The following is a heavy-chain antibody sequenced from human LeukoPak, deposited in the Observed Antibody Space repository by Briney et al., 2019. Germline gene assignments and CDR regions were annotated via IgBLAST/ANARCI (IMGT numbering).Heavy chain of an antibody. CDR2: IKQDGSEK. D-gene: IGHD3-22*01. CDR1: GFTFSSCW. Sequence: GGSLRLSCAASGFTFSSCWMSWVRQAPGKGLEWVANIKQDGSEKYYVDSVKGRFTISRDNAKNSLYLQMNSLRAEDTAVYYCARDGPRYYYDSSGWYDAFDIWGQGTMVTVSS. CDR3: ARDGPRYYYDSSGWYDAFDI. J-gene: IGHJ3*02. V-gene: IGHV3-7*01.